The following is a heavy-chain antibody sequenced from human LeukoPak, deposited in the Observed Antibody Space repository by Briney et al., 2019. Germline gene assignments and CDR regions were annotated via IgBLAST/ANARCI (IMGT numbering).Heavy chain of an antibody. J-gene: IGHJ5*02. D-gene: IGHD6-6*01. V-gene: IGHV1-18*01. CDR3: ARDSSSVGFDP. CDR1: GYTFTSYG. CDR2: ISAYNGNT. Sequence: ASVKVSCKASGYTFTSYGISWVRQAPGQGLEWMGWISAYNGNTNYAQKLQGRVTMTSDTSTSTAYMELRSLRSDNTAVYYCARDSSSVGFDPWGQGTLVTVSS.